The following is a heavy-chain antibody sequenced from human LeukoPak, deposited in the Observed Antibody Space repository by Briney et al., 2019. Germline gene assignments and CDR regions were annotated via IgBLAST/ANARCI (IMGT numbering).Heavy chain of an antibody. V-gene: IGHV3-30*04. Sequence: SGGSLRLSCAASGFTFRNYAMHSGREAPGKGLGWVAVTSYDGLDTCYADSVKGRFTISSDNSKNTRYLHMSSLRAEGTAVYYCARRYCSSTSCLFDYGDQGTLVTVSS. CDR3: ARRYCSSTSCLFDY. CDR1: GFTFRNYA. J-gene: IGHJ4*02. D-gene: IGHD2-2*01. CDR2: TSYDGLDT.